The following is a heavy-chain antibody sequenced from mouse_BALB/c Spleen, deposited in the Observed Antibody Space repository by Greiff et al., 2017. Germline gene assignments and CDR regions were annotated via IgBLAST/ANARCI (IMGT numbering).Heavy chain of an antibody. CDR2: IWSGGST. Sequence: VKVVESGPGLVQPSQSLSITCTVSGFSLTSYGVHWVRQSPGKGLEWLGVIWSGGSTDYNAAFISRLSISKDNSKSQVFFKMNSLQADDTAIYYCARLNSLPRGYYFDYWGQGTTLTVSS. D-gene: IGHD1-2*01. CDR1: GFSLTSYG. CDR3: ARLNSLPRGYYFDY. J-gene: IGHJ2*01. V-gene: IGHV2-4-1*01.